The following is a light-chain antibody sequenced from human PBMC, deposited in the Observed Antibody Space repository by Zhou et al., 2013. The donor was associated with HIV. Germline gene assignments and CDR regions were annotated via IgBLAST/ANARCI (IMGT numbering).Light chain of an antibody. J-gene: IGKJ1*01. CDR1: QSISSY. V-gene: IGKV1-39*01. CDR3: QQSYSTPRT. Sequence: DIQMTQSPSSLSASVGDRVTITCRASQSISSYLYWLQQKPGKAPKVLIYGASSLQSGVPSRFSGSGSGTDFTLTISSLQPEDFATYYCQQSYSTPRTFGQG. CDR2: GAS.